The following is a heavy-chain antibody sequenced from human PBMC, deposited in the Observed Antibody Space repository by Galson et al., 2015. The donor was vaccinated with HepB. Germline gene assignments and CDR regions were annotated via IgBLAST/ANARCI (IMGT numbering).Heavy chain of an antibody. D-gene: IGHD1-26*01. CDR3: ARVGWELLLVGVGAFDI. V-gene: IGHV3-21*01. Sequence: SLRLSCAASGFTFSSYSMNWVRQAPGKGLEWVSSISSSSSYIYYADSVKGRLTISRDNAKNSLYLQMNSLRAEDTAVYYCARVGWELLLVGVGAFDIWGQGTTVTVSS. J-gene: IGHJ3*02. CDR2: ISSSSSYI. CDR1: GFTFSSYS.